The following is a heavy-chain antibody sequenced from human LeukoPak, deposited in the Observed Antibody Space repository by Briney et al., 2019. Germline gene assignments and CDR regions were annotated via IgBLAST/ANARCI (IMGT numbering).Heavy chain of an antibody. J-gene: IGHJ3*02. V-gene: IGHV4-39*01. CDR2: IYYSGST. D-gene: IGHD3-3*01. Sequence: SETLSLTCTVSGGSISSYYWGWIRQPPGKGLEWIGSIYYSGSTYYNPSLKSRVTISVDTSKNQFSLKLSSVTAADTAVYYCAGHYDLGTAFDIWGQGTMVTVSS. CDR3: AGHYDLGTAFDI. CDR1: GGSISSYY.